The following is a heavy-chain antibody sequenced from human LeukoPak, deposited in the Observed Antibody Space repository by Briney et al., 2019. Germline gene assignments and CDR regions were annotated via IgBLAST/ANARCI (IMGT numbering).Heavy chain of an antibody. CDR3: ARQILYSSSWYYWFDP. CDR1: GYSFTSYW. J-gene: IGHJ5*02. V-gene: IGHV5-51*01. D-gene: IGHD6-13*01. Sequence: GESLKISCKGSGYSFTSYWIGWVRQMPGKGLAWMGIIYPGDSDTRYSPSFQGQVTISADKSISTAYLQWSSLKASDTAMYYCARQILYSSSWYYWFDPWGQGTLVTVSS. CDR2: IYPGDSDT.